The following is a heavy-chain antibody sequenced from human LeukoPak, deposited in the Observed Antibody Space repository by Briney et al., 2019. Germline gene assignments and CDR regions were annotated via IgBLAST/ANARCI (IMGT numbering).Heavy chain of an antibody. CDR1: GYTFSDYY. V-gene: IGHV3-11*04. CDR2: ISSSGSTI. J-gene: IGHJ4*02. CDR3: ARHPYSSGWYFVL. Sequence: GGSLRLSCAASGYTFSDYYMSWIRQAPGKGLEWVSYISSSGSTIYYADSVKGRFTISRDNAKNSLYLQMNSLRAEDTAVYYCARHPYSSGWYFVLWGQGTLVTVSS. D-gene: IGHD6-19*01.